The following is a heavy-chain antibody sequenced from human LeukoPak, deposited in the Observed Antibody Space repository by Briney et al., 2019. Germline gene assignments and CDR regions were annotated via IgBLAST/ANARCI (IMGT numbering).Heavy chain of an antibody. D-gene: IGHD6-19*01. CDR1: GGSISSYY. V-gene: IGHV4-59*06. CDR2: IYYSGST. CDR3: AREDIAVAPDI. J-gene: IGHJ3*02. Sequence: PSETLSLTCTVSGGSISSYYWSWIRQHPGKGLEWIGYIYYSGSTYYNPSLKSRVTISVDTSKNQFSLKLSSVTAADTAVYYCAREDIAVAPDIWGQGTMVTVSS.